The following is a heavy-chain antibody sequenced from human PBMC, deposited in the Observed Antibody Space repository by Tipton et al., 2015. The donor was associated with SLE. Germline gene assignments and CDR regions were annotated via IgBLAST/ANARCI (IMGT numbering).Heavy chain of an antibody. Sequence: TLSLTCAVYGGSFSGYYWSWIRQPPGKGLEWIGEINHSGSTYYNPSLKSRVTISVDTSKNQFSLKLSSVTAADTAVYYCARVALLWFGELSYFDYWGQGTLVTVSS. J-gene: IGHJ4*02. D-gene: IGHD3-10*01. CDR1: GGSFSGYY. CDR2: INHSGST. V-gene: IGHV4-34*01. CDR3: ARVALLWFGELSYFDY.